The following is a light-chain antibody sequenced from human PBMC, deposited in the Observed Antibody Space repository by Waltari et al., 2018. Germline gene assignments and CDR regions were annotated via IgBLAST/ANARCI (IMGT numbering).Light chain of an antibody. CDR1: QSISSQ. CDR3: QQYHESPPIT. CDR2: GAS. Sequence: IVMTQSPATLSVSPEERATLSSRPSQSISSQLAWYQQKPGQAPRLLIYGASTRATGIPARFSGSGSGTEVTLTISSLQSEDFAVYFCQQYHESPPITFGPGTKVDIK. J-gene: IGKJ3*01. V-gene: IGKV3-15*01.